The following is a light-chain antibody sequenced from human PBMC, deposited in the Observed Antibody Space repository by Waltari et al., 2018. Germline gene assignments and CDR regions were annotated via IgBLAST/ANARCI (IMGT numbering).Light chain of an antibody. CDR3: CSYAGSSTLI. CDR2: EVI. V-gene: IGLV2-23*02. J-gene: IGLJ2*01. Sequence: QSALTQPASVSGSPGQSITISCTGTSSDVGGYNLVSWYQQHPGKAPKLMIYEVIKRPSGVSSRFSGSKSGNTASLTISGLQAEDEADYYCCSYAGSSTLIFGGGTKVTVL. CDR1: SSDVGGYNL.